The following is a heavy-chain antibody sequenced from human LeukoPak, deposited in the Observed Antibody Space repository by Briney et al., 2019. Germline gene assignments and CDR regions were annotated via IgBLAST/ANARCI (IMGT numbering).Heavy chain of an antibody. CDR3: ANSYQFGELTLDP. CDR2: ISGDGGST. Sequence: PGGSLRLSCAASGFTFDDYAMHWVRQAPGKGLEWVSLISGDGGSTYYADSVKGRFTISRDNSKNSLYLQMNSLRTEDTALYYCANSYQFGELTLDPWGQGTLVTVSS. V-gene: IGHV3-43*02. D-gene: IGHD3-10*01. CDR1: GFTFDDYA. J-gene: IGHJ5*02.